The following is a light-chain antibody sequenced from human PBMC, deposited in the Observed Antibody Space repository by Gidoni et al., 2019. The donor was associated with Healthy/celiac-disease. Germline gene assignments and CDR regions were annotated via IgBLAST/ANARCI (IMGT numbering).Light chain of an antibody. CDR1: QSISSY. V-gene: IGKV1-39*01. CDR3: QQSYSTPRT. CDR2: AAS. Sequence: DIQMTQSPYSLSESVGDRVTITCRSSQSISSYLNWYQQKPVKAPKLLIYAASSLQSGVPSRFSGSGSGTDFTLTISSLQPEDFATYYCQQSYSTPRTFGQGTKVEIK. J-gene: IGKJ1*01.